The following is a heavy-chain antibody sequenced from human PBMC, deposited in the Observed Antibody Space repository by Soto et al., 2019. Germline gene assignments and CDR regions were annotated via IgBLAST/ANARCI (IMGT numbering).Heavy chain of an antibody. CDR3: ARAEVGAHAHDY. CDR2: ISAYNGNT. D-gene: IGHD1-26*01. J-gene: IGHJ4*02. CDR1: GYTFTSYG. Sequence: GASVKVSCKASGYTFTSYGISWVRQAPGQGLEWMGIISAYNGNTNYAQKFQGRVTMTTDTSTSTVYMELSSLRSEDTAVYYCARAEVGAHAHDYWGQGTLVTVSS. V-gene: IGHV1-18*01.